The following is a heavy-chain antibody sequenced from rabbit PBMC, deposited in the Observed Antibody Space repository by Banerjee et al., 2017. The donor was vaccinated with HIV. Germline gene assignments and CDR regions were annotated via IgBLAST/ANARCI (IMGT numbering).Heavy chain of an antibody. CDR3: ARDPDASTVL. CDR2: IYISSGST. J-gene: IGHJ4*01. V-gene: IGHV1S40*01. CDR1: GFTISSNC. D-gene: IGHD7-1*01. Sequence: QSLEESGGGLVKPGGTLTLTCKASGFTISSNCICWVRQAPGKGLEWIACIYISSGSTYYASWAKGRFTISKTSSTTVTLQMTSLTAADTATYFCARDPDASTVLWGPGTLVTVS.